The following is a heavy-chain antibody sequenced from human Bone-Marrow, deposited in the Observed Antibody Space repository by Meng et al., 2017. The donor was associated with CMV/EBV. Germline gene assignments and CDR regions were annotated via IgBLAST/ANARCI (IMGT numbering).Heavy chain of an antibody. D-gene: IGHD6-19*01. CDR2: INWNGGST. V-gene: IGHV3-20*03. Sequence: LLVDSVGVCGRPGGSLVSSFQAYDFNFDDCGMVWVRQAQGKGLGWVSGINWNGGSTYYADSVKGRFTISRDNSKNTLYLQMNSLRAEDTAVYYCAKHHLAVAAQATYWGQGTLVTVSS. CDR3: AKHHLAVAAQATY. J-gene: IGHJ4*02. CDR1: DFNFDDCG.